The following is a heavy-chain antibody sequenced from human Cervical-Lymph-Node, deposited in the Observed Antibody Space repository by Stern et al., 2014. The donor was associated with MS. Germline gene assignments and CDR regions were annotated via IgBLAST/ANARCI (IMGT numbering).Heavy chain of an antibody. CDR1: GFTFSTYA. D-gene: IGHD2-2*01. CDR3: AKDLGRGVVVVPLYGLDV. Sequence: EVQLVGSGGGLVQPGGSVRLSCAASGFTFSTYAFSWVRQAPGKGLEWVSSISDSGVYTYYADSVKGRFTISRDNSKSMLYLEMQSLRAEDTAVYHCAKDLGRGVVVVPLYGLDVWGQGTTVTVSS. V-gene: IGHV3-23*04. J-gene: IGHJ6*02. CDR2: ISDSGVYT.